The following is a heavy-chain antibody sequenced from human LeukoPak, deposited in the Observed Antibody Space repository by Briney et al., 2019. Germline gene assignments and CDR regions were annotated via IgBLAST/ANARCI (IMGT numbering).Heavy chain of an antibody. CDR2: ISFDGNDK. Sequence: PGGSLRLSCAASGFTFSSYGMHWVRQAPGKGLEWVTLISFDGNDKKYADSVKGRFTVSRDNSRNTLFLQMNSLRPEDTAVYYCARVYGSEIDYWGQGTLVTVSS. V-gene: IGHV3-30*03. CDR1: GFTFSSYG. D-gene: IGHD3-10*01. CDR3: ARVYGSEIDY. J-gene: IGHJ4*02.